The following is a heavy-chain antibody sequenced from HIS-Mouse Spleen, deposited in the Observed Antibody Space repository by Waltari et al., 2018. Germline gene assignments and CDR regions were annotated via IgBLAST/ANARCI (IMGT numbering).Heavy chain of an antibody. CDR3: ARQAEMATISDY. CDR2: IYYSGST. V-gene: IGHV4-59*08. J-gene: IGHJ4*02. CDR1: GGPISSYY. D-gene: IGHD5-12*01. Sequence: QVQLQESGPGLVKPSETLSLTCTVSGGPISSYYWSWIRQPPGKGLEWIGYIYYSGSTNYNPSLKSRVTISVDTSKNQFSLKLSSVTAADTAVYYCARQAEMATISDYWGQGTLVTVSS.